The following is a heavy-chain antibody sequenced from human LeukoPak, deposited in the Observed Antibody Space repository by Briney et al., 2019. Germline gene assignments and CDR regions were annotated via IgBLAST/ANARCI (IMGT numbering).Heavy chain of an antibody. V-gene: IGHV1-69*05. Sequence: SVKVSCKASEGTFSSYAISWVRQAPGQGLEWMGRIIPIFGTANYAQKFQGRVTITTDESTSTAYMELSSLRSEDTAVYYCARGEYSSSYAGNYWGQGTLVTVSS. CDR3: ARGEYSSSYAGNY. CDR2: IIPIFGTA. J-gene: IGHJ4*02. D-gene: IGHD6-6*01. CDR1: EGTFSSYA.